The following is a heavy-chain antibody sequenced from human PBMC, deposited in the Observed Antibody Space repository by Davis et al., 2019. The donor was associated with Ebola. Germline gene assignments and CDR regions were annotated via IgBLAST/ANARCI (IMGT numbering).Heavy chain of an antibody. D-gene: IGHD3-22*01. J-gene: IGHJ4*02. CDR1: GFTFSSYG. Sequence: PGGSLRLSCAASGFTFSSYGMHWVRQAPGKGLEWVAVISYDGSNKYYADSVKGRFTISRDNSRNTLYLQMNSLRAEDTAVYYCAGPSGSLGYWGQGTLVTVSS. CDR3: AGPSGSLGY. V-gene: IGHV3-30*03. CDR2: ISYDGSNK.